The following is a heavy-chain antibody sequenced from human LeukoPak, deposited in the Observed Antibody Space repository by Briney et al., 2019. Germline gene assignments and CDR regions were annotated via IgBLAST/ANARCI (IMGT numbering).Heavy chain of an antibody. CDR1: EFTVSINY. V-gene: IGHV3-53*01. CDR3: ARCRDSGDSSSRYAH. J-gene: IGHJ4*02. D-gene: IGHD2-2*01. CDR2: IYPDAST. Sequence: GGSLRLSCAASEFTVSINYMNWVRQAPGKGLEWVSIIYPDASTYYAGSVQGRFTISRDNAKNTLYLQMDSLRAEDSAVYYCARCRDSGDSSSRYAHWGQGALVTVSS.